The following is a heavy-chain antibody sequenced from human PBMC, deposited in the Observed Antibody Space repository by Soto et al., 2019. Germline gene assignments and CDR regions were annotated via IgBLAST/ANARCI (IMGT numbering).Heavy chain of an antibody. V-gene: IGHV1-8*01. CDR3: ARSKGIRYFDWLLSY. CDR2: MNPNSGNT. CDR1: GYTFTSYD. J-gene: IGHJ4*02. D-gene: IGHD3-9*01. Sequence: GASVKVSCKASGYTFTSYDINWVRQATGQGLEWMGWMNPNSGNTGYAQKFQGRVTMTRNTSISTTYMELSSLRSEDTAVYYCARSKGIRYFDWLLSYWGQGTLVTVSS.